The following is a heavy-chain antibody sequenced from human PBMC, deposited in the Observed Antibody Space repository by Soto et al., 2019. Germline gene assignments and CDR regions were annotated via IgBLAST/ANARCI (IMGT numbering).Heavy chain of an antibody. CDR1: GYTFTSFD. J-gene: IGHJ6*02. V-gene: IGHV1-8*01. CDR2: VNPNTGNT. Sequence: QLQLVQSGAEVKKPGASVRVSCKASGYTFTSFDINWVRLATGQGLEWMGWVNPNTGNTGYAQKFQCRVTMTRNTSIRTASMELSSVRSEDTAVYYCARGYYDTLPGDVDVDYYHGLDVWGQGTTVTVSS. CDR3: ARGYYDTLPGDVDVDYYHGLDV. D-gene: IGHD3-9*01.